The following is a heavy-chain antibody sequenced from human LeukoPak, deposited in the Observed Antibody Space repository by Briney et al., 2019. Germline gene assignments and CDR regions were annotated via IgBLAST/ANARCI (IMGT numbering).Heavy chain of an antibody. CDR2: IWYDGSNK. CDR1: GFTFSSYD. J-gene: IGHJ4*02. CDR3: ARDGGDIVVVPAAMYYFDY. D-gene: IGHD2-2*01. Sequence: GGSLRLSCAASGFTFSSYDMHWVRQAPGKGLEWVAVIWYDGSNKYYADSVKGRFTISRDNSKNTLYLQMNSLRAEDTAVYYCARDGGDIVVVPAAMYYFDYWGQGTLVTVSS. V-gene: IGHV3-33*01.